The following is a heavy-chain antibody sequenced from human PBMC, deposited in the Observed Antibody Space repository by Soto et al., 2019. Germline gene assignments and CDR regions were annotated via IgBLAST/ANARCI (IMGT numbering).Heavy chain of an antibody. CDR3: ARFLYYDSTDNSGYYFDY. J-gene: IGHJ4*02. Sequence: PSQTLSLTCAISGDSVSSNNAAWNWIRQSPSRGLEWLGRTYYRSKWYNDYAVSVKSRITINPDTSKNQFSLQLNSVTPEDTAVYYCARFLYYDSTDNSGYYFDYWGQGTLVTVSS. CDR1: GDSVSSNNAA. D-gene: IGHD3-22*01. CDR2: TYYRSKWYN. V-gene: IGHV6-1*01.